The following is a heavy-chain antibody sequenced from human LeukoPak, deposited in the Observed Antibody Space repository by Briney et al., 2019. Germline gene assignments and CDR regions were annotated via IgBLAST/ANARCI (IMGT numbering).Heavy chain of an antibody. Sequence: GGSLRLSCAASGFTFSSYAMSWVRRAPGKGLEWVSAISGSGGSTYYAGSVKGRFPISRDNSKNTLYLQINSLRAEDTAVYYCAKDQFWSGYPNNWFDPWGQGTLVTVSS. CDR2: ISGSGGST. CDR3: AKDQFWSGYPNNWFDP. J-gene: IGHJ5*02. V-gene: IGHV3-23*01. CDR1: GFTFSSYA. D-gene: IGHD3-3*01.